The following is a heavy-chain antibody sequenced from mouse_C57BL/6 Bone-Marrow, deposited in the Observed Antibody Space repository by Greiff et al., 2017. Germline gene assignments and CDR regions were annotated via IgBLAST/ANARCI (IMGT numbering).Heavy chain of an antibody. V-gene: IGHV1-55*01. CDR3: ARTGPLGRSFDY. CDR1: GYTFTSYW. D-gene: IGHD4-1*01. CDR2: IYPTSGRT. Sequence: QVHVKQPGAELVKPGASVKMSCKASGYTFTSYWITWVKQRPGQGLEWIGDIYPTSGRTNYNEKFKSKAILTVDTSSNTAYMQHSSLTSEDSAVFYCARTGPLGRSFDYWGQGTTLTVSS. J-gene: IGHJ2*01.